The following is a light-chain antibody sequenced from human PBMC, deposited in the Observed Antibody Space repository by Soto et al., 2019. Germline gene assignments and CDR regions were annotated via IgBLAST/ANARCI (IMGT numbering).Light chain of an antibody. CDR1: QSLLHSNGYNY. CDR2: LGS. CDR3: MQALQTPYT. J-gene: IGKJ2*01. Sequence: DIVMTQSPLSLPVTPGEPASISCRSSQSLLHSNGYNYLDWYLQKPGQSPQLLIYLGSNRSSGVPDRFSGSGSGTDFTLKISRVEAEDVGLYYCMQALQTPYTFGLGTKLEIK. V-gene: IGKV2-28*01.